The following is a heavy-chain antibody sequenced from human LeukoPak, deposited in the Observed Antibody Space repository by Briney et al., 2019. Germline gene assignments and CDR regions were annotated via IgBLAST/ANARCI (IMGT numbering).Heavy chain of an antibody. CDR1: GFTFSSYG. V-gene: IGHV3-9*01. CDR2: ISWNGGTI. D-gene: IGHD3-10*01. J-gene: IGHJ4*02. Sequence: GGSLRLSCAASGFTFSSYGMSWVRQAPGKGLEWVSGISWNGGTIGYADSVKGRFTISRDNAKNSLYLQMNSLRAEDTALYYCAKDKVFGGELDYWGQGTLVTVSS. CDR3: AKDKVFGGELDY.